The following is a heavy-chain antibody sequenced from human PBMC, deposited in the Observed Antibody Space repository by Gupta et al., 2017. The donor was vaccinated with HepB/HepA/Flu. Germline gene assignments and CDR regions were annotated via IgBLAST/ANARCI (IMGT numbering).Heavy chain of an antibody. CDR3: AREDSSGYYYNYYGMDV. Sequence: VQLVESGGGLVQPGGSLRLSCAASGFTVSSNYMSWVRQSPGKGLEWVSVIDSGGSTYYADSVKGRFTISRDNSKNTLYLQMNSLRAEDTAVYYCAREDSSGYYYNYYGMDVWGQGTTVTVSS. CDR2: IDSGGST. D-gene: IGHD3-22*01. V-gene: IGHV3-66*01. CDR1: GFTVSSNY. J-gene: IGHJ6*02.